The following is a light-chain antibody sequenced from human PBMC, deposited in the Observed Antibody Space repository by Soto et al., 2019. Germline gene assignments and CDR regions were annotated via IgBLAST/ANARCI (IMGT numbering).Light chain of an antibody. CDR2: DAS. Sequence: EIVMTQSPATLSVSPGERATLPCRASQSVSSIYFAWYQQKRGQAPRLLIYDASSRATGIPDRFSGSGSGTDFTLTISRLEPEDFAVYYCQQYASSPRTFGQGTKVDIK. V-gene: IGKV3-20*01. CDR1: QSVSSIY. CDR3: QQYASSPRT. J-gene: IGKJ1*01.